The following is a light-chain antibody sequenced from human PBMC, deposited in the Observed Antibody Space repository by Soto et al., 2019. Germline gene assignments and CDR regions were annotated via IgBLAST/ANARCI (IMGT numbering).Light chain of an antibody. V-gene: IGKV1-5*01. CDR1: QTIYRW. J-gene: IGKJ1*01. Sequence: DIQMTQSPSNLSASVGDRVTITCRASQTIYRWLAWYQQKPGKAPNLLIYDASSLQSGVPSRFSGSGSGTEFTLTISSLHPYDFGNYYCQHYSGYQWTFGQGTKVEIK. CDR3: QHYSGYQWT. CDR2: DAS.